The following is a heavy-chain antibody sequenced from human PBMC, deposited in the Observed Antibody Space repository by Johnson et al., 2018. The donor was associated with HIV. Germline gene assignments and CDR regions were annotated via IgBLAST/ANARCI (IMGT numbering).Heavy chain of an antibody. D-gene: IGHD4-17*01. CDR2: ITSSGSTV. V-gene: IGHV3-11*04. Sequence: QVQLVESGGGLVNPGGSLRISCAAFGFTFSDYYMSWVRQAPGKGLEWVSYITSSGSTVYYADSVKGRFTISRDNTKNSLYLQMNILSAEDTAWDYCARDGGNDYGDYVGGGALDIWGQGTMVTVSS. CDR3: ARDGGNDYGDYVGGGALDI. CDR1: GFTFSDYY. J-gene: IGHJ3*02.